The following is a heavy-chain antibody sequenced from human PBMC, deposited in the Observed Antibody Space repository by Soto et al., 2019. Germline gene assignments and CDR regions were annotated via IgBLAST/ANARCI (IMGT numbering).Heavy chain of an antibody. Sequence: QVQLQESGPGLVKPSQTLSLTCTVSGGSITRDGHYWSWIRQHPGKGLEWIGYIYYSGSTYYNPSLESRVTMAVDTSKRQFSLKLRSVAAADTAIYYCARGGTDSHDSSGYLAYWGQGTLVTVSS. CDR3: ARGGTDSHDSSGYLAY. J-gene: IGHJ4*02. V-gene: IGHV4-31*03. CDR1: GGSITRDGHY. CDR2: IYYSGST. D-gene: IGHD3-22*01.